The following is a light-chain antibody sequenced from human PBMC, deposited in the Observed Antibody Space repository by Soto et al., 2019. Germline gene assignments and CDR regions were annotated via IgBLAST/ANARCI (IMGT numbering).Light chain of an antibody. Sequence: QSVLTQPPSASGTPGQRVTISCSGSSSNIGSNTVNWYQQLPGTAPKLVIYRNNQRPSGVLDRFSGSKSGTSASLAISGRQSEDDDDDYYLAWYDSLNGYVVFGGGTKLTVL. J-gene: IGLJ2*01. CDR1: SSNIGSNT. CDR2: RNN. V-gene: IGLV1-44*01. CDR3: LAWYDSLNGYVV.